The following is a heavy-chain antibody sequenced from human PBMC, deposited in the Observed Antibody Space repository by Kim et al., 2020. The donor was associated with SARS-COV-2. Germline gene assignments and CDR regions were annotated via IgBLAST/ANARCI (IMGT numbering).Heavy chain of an antibody. CDR2: ISYDGSNK. V-gene: IGHV3-30*18. CDR3: AKGKGGSYYYGMDV. D-gene: IGHD5-12*01. J-gene: IGHJ6*02. CDR1: GFTFSSYG. Sequence: GGSLRLSCAASGFTFSSYGMHWVRQAPGKGLEWVAVISYDGSNKYYADSVKGRFTISRYNSKNTLYLQMNSLRAEDTAVYYCAKGKGGSYYYGMDVWGQG.